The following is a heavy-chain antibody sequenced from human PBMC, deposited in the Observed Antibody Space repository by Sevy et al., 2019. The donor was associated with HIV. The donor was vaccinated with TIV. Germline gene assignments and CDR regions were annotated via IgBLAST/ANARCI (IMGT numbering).Heavy chain of an antibody. J-gene: IGHJ3*02. V-gene: IGHV5-51*01. CDR2: IYPGDSDT. Sequence: GESLKTSCKGSGYSFTSYWLGWVRQMPGKGLEWMGIIYPGDSDTRYSPSFQGQVTISADKSISTAYLQWSSLKASDTAMYYCARHAVPAAGLYAFDIRGQGTMVTVSS. CDR3: ARHAVPAAGLYAFDI. CDR1: GYSFTSYW. D-gene: IGHD6-13*01.